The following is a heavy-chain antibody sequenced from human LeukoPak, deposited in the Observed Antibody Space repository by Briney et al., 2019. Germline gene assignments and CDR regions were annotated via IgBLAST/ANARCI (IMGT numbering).Heavy chain of an antibody. CDR3: ARDRRSPHRAYDWGHLDY. Sequence: GGSLRLSCVASGFTFTDDYMTWIRQAPGKGLEWISYISTSSYTIYYADSVKGRFTISRDNAKNSLYLQMNSLRVEDTAVYYCARDRRSPHRAYDWGHLDYWGQRTLVTVSS. CDR2: ISTSSYTI. V-gene: IGHV3-11*01. CDR1: GFTFTDDY. D-gene: IGHD5-12*01. J-gene: IGHJ4*02.